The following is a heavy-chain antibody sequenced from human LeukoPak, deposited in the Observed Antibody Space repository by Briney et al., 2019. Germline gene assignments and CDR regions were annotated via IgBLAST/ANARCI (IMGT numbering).Heavy chain of an antibody. CDR1: GFTFSIYA. J-gene: IGHJ4*02. CDR3: ARDIVNGPFVTSLES. D-gene: IGHD2-8*01. Sequence: GGSLRLSCAASGFTFSIYAMSWVRQAPGKGLEWVSTIGDTTYYAGSVKGRFTISRDSAKNTVYLQMNSLRTEDTAVYYCARDIVNGPFVTSLESWGQGALVTVSS. V-gene: IGHV3-23*01. CDR2: IGDTT.